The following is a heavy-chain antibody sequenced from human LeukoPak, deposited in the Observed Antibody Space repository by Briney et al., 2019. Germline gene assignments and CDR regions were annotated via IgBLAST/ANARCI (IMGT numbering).Heavy chain of an antibody. CDR3: VSYYDTGDYYMDV. J-gene: IGHJ6*03. CDR2: INHSGST. Sequence: SETLSLTCAVYGGSFSGYYWSWIRQPPGKGLEWIGEINHSGSTNYNPSLKSRVTISVDTSKNQFSLKLNSVTAADTAVYYCVSYYDTGDYYMDVWGKGTTVTISS. V-gene: IGHV4-34*01. D-gene: IGHD3-22*01. CDR1: GGSFSGYY.